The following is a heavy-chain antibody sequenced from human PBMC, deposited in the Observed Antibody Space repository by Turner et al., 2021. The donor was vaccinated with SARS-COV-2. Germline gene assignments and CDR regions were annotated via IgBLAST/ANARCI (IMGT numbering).Heavy chain of an antibody. V-gene: IGHV1-24*01. Sequence: QVQLVQSGAAIKKPGASVNVSCKVSGYTLTEIFIHWVRQAPGKGLEWRGGFDPEDRETIYAKKFQGRVTMTEDTSTDIAYMELSSLSSDDTAVYYCATDPLGWAGYDYWGQGTLVTVSS. CDR1: GYTLTEIF. J-gene: IGHJ4*02. CDR2: FDPEDRET. CDR3: ATDPLGWAGYDY. D-gene: IGHD6-25*01.